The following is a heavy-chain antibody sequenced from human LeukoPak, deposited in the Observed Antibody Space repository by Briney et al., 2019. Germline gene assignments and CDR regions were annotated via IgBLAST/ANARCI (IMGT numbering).Heavy chain of an antibody. D-gene: IGHD5-24*01. V-gene: IGHV3-9*03. CDR3: AKAPEVAAPPHY. CDR1: GFTFDDYA. CDR2: ISWNSGSI. Sequence: GRSLRLSCAASGFTFDDYAMHWVRQAPGKGLEWVSGISWNSGSIGYADSVKSRFTISRDNAKNSLYLQMNSLRAEDMALYYCAKAPEVAAPPHYWGQGTLVTVSS. J-gene: IGHJ4*02.